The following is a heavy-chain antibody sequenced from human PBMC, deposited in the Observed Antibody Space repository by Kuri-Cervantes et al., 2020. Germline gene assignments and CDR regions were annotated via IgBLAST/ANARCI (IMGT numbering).Heavy chain of an antibody. CDR2: ISGSGGST. CDR1: GFTFSSYA. D-gene: IGHD4-11*01. CDR3: ASTSPFDY. Sequence: ETLSLTCAASGFTFSSYAMSWVRQAPGKGLEWVSAISGSGGSTYYADSVKGRFTISRDNSKNTLYLQMNSLRAEDTAVYYCASTSPFDYWGQGTLVTVSS. J-gene: IGHJ4*02. V-gene: IGHV3-23*01.